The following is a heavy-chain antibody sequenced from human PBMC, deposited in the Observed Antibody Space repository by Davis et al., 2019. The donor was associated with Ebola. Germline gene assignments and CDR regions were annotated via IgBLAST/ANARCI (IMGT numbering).Heavy chain of an antibody. D-gene: IGHD6-13*01. CDR1: GFTFSSYE. Sequence: GESLKISCAASGFTFSSYEMNWVRQAPGKGLEWVSYISSSGSTIYYADSVKGRFTISRDNAKNSLYLQMNSLRAEDTAVYYCAREGVQVRSSSWRTYYFDYWGQGTLVTVSS. J-gene: IGHJ4*02. CDR3: AREGVQVRSSSWRTYYFDY. CDR2: ISSSGSTI. V-gene: IGHV3-48*03.